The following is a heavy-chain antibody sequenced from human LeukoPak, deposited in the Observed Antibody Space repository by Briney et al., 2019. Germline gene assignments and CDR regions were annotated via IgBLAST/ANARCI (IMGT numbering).Heavy chain of an antibody. V-gene: IGHV4-59*12. Sequence: SETLSLTCTVSGGSISSYYWSWIRQPPGKGLEWIGYIYYNGSTNYNPSLKSRVTISVDTSKNQFSLKLSSVTAADTAVYYCARAVVGRTVVGPYYYMDVWGKGTTVTVSS. CDR3: ARAVVGRTVVGPYYYMDV. D-gene: IGHD2-21*01. CDR2: IYYNGST. CDR1: GGSISSYY. J-gene: IGHJ6*03.